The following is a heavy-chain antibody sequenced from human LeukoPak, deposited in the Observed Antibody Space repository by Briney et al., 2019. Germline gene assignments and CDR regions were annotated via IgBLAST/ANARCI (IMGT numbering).Heavy chain of an antibody. D-gene: IGHD5-24*01. CDR2: INPSGGST. CDR3: ARVGGAGYNLLVFDY. CDR1: GYTFTSYY. V-gene: IGHV1-46*01. Sequence: ASVKVSCKASGYTFTSYYMHWVRQAPGQGLEWMGIINPSGGSTSYAQKFQGRVTITRDTSTSTVYMELSSLRSEDTAVYYCARVGGAGYNLLVFDYWGQGTLVTVSS. J-gene: IGHJ4*02.